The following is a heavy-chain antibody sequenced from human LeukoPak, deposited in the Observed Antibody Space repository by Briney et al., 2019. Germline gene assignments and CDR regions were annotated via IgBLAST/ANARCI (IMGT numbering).Heavy chain of an antibody. V-gene: IGHV4-39*07. D-gene: IGHD6-13*01. CDR2: MYYSGST. CDR1: GGSISSSSNY. CDR3: ASLVIAAAGTGYFDY. J-gene: IGHJ4*02. Sequence: SETLSLTSTVSGGSISSSSNYWGWIRQPPGKGLEWIGSMYYSGSTYYNPSLKSRVTISVDTSKNQFSLKLSSVTAADTAVYYCASLVIAAAGTGYFDYWGQGTLVTVSS.